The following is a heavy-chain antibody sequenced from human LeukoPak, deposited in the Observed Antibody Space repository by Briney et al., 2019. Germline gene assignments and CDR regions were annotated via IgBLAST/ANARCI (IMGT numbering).Heavy chain of an antibody. Sequence: GGSLRLSCAASGFTFSSYSMNWVRQAPGKGLEWVSSISSSSYIYYADSVKGRFTISRDNAKNSLYLQMNSLRAEDTAVYYCARETPPKYSFYSSSYLGPMDAFDIWGQGTMVTVSS. D-gene: IGHD3-22*01. CDR3: ARETPPKYSFYSSSYLGPMDAFDI. CDR1: GFTFSSYS. V-gene: IGHV3-21*01. J-gene: IGHJ3*02. CDR2: ISSSSYI.